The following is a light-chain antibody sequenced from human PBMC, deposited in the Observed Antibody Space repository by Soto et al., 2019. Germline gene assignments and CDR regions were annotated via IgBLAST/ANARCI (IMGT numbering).Light chain of an antibody. Sequence: QSALTQPRSVSGSPGQSVTISCTGTSSDVGGYNYVSWYQQHPGTAPKLMIYDVSKRPAGVPDPYSGSKSGNTASLTISELKGEDAAESYCCSYAGSYTLVFGGGTKLTVL. J-gene: IGLJ3*02. CDR1: SSDVGGYNY. CDR2: DVS. V-gene: IGLV2-11*01. CDR3: CSYAGSYTLV.